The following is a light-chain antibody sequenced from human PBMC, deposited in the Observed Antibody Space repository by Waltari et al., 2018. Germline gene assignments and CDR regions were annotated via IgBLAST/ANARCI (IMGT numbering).Light chain of an antibody. CDR2: KGS. Sequence: QTVVTQEPSLAVSPGGTVTLTCGLTSGSVSTTSYASWYQQTPGQPPRTLVYKGSSRSSGVPDRFSGSILGNKAALTITGAQADDESNYYCSLYMGSGIWVFGGGTKLTVL. V-gene: IGLV8-61*01. CDR1: SGSVSTTSY. CDR3: SLYMGSGIWV. J-gene: IGLJ3*02.